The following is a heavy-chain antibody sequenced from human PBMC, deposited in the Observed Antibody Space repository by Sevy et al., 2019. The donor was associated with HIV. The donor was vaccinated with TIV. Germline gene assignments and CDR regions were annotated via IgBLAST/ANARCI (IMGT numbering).Heavy chain of an antibody. Sequence: GGSLRLSCAVSGFTFSRYSMNWVRQAPGKGLEWVSYISCCTTAIYYADSVKGRFTISRENAKNSVYLQMNSLRAEDTALYYCARDLFPGAAVAGTWFGPWGQGTLVTVSS. CDR1: GFTFSRYS. D-gene: IGHD6-19*01. CDR3: ARDLFPGAAVAGTWFGP. V-gene: IGHV3-48*01. J-gene: IGHJ5*02. CDR2: ISCCTTAI.